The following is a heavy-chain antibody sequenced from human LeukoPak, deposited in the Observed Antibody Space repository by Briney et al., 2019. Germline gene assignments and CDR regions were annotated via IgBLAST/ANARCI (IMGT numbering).Heavy chain of an antibody. D-gene: IGHD3-10*02. CDR1: GFTFSSYE. V-gene: IGHV3-48*03. J-gene: IGHJ6*04. CDR2: ISSSGSTI. CDR3: AELGITMIGGV. Sequence: PGGSLRLSCAASGFTFSSYEMNWVRQAPGTGLEWVSYISSSGSTIYYADSVKGRFPISRDNAKNSLYLQMNSLRAEDTAVYYCAELGITMIGGVWGKGTTVTISS.